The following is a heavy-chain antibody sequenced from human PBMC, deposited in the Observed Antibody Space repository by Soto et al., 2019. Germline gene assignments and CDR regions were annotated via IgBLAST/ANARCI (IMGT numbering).Heavy chain of an antibody. V-gene: IGHV1-69*01. D-gene: IGHD6-19*01. Sequence: QVQLVQSGAEVKKPGSSVKVSCKASGGTFSSYAISWVRQAPGQGLEWMGGIIPIFGTANYAQKVQGRVTITADESTSTAYMELSSLRSEDTAVYYCARVIAVAAYYYYYGMDVWGQGTTVTVSS. CDR1: GGTFSSYA. CDR2: IIPIFGTA. J-gene: IGHJ6*02. CDR3: ARVIAVAAYYYYYGMDV.